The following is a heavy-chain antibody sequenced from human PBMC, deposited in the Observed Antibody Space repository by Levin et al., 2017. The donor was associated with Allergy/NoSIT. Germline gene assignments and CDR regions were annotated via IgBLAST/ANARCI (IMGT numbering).Heavy chain of an antibody. CDR1: GGSFSGYY. CDR2: INHSGST. J-gene: IGHJ4*02. D-gene: IGHD5-18*01. CDR3: ARGGRYSYGSGSDY. V-gene: IGHV4-34*01. Sequence: SQTLSLTCAVYGGSFSGYYWSWIRQPPGKGLEWIGEINHSGSTNYNPSLKSRVTISVDTSKNQFSLKLSSVTAADTAVYYCARGGRYSYGSGSDYWGQGTLVTVSS.